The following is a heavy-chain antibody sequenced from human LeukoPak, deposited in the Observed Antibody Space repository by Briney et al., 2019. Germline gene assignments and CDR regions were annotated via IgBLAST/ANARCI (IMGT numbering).Heavy chain of an antibody. CDR3: AREDEWNSSGRAFDI. J-gene: IGHJ3*02. V-gene: IGHV4-39*07. Sequence: PSETLSLTCTVSGGSISSSSYYWGWIRQPPGKGLEWIGSIYYSGSTYYNPSLKSRVTISVDTSKNQFSLKLSSVTAADTAVYYCAREDEWNSSGRAFDIWGQGTMVTVSS. D-gene: IGHD3-22*01. CDR1: GGSISSSSYY. CDR2: IYYSGST.